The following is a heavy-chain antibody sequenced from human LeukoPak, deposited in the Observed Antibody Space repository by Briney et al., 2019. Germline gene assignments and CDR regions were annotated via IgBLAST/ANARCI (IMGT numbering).Heavy chain of an antibody. Sequence: PSETLSLTCTVSGGSISSYYWTWIRQPAGKGLEWIGRIYSSESTNYNPSLKSRVSMSLDTSKNQFSLKLSSVTAADTAIYYCARERGSLRGDAFDIWGQGTVVTVSS. CDR3: ARERGSLRGDAFDI. V-gene: IGHV4-4*07. D-gene: IGHD3-10*01. J-gene: IGHJ3*02. CDR2: IYSSEST. CDR1: GGSISSYY.